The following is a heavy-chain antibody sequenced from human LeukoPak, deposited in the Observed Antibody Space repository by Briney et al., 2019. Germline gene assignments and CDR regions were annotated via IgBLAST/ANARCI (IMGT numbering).Heavy chain of an antibody. D-gene: IGHD4-17*01. CDR2: ISYTGST. V-gene: IGHV4-39*01. CDR1: GGSISSRSYY. J-gene: IGHJ3*02. Sequence: KPSETLSLTCTGSGGSISSRSYYWGWIRPSLGTGLEWIGTTISYTGSTYYNPSVKSRVTISADTSKNQFSLKLSSVTAADTAVYFCARRDITVNAFDIWGQGTMVTVSS. CDR3: ARRDITVNAFDI.